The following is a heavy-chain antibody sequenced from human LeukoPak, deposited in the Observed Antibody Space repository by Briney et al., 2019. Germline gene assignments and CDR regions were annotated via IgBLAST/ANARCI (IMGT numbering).Heavy chain of an antibody. V-gene: IGHV3-30*18. CDR2: ISFDGSKR. J-gene: IGHJ4*02. D-gene: IGHD6-13*01. Sequence: GGSLRLSCAASGFTFNSSGMHWVRQAPGKGLEWVAMISFDGSKRYYADSVKGRFTVSRDNSKNTLYLQMSSLRTEETAVYFCAKSIGAVGDYWGQGTLVTVSS. CDR3: AKSIGAVGDY. CDR1: GFTFNSSG.